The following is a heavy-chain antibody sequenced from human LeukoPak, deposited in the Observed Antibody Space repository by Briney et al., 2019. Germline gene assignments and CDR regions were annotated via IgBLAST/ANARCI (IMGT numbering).Heavy chain of an antibody. CDR3: ARADTNYYNGMDV. CDR1: GYTFTGYY. Sequence: ASVKVSCKASGYTFTGYYMHWVRQAPGQGLEWMGWINPNSGGTNYAQKFQDRVTMTRNTSISTAYMDLRSLRSDDTAVYFCARADTNYYNGMDVWGQGTTVTVSS. J-gene: IGHJ6*02. V-gene: IGHV1-2*02. CDR2: INPNSGGT.